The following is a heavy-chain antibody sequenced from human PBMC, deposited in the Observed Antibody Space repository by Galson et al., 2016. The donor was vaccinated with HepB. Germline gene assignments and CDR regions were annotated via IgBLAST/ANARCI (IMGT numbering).Heavy chain of an antibody. D-gene: IGHD1-7*01. CDR3: ARETGTVWSSAMGV. V-gene: IGHV3-74*01. CDR2: INPDGSST. J-gene: IGHJ6*03. CDR1: GFTFSTYW. Sequence: SLRLSCAASGFTFSTYWLHLVRQAPGEGLVWVARINPDGSSTTYADSVKGRFTISRDNARNTLYLQMNSLRAEDTAVYYCARETGTVWSSAMGVWGKGTTVTVSS.